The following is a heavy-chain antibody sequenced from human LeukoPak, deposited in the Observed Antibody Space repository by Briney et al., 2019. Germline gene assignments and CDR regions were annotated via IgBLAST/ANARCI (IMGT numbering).Heavy chain of an antibody. J-gene: IGHJ4*02. CDR3: ARGFGSPDY. V-gene: IGHV4-59*01. CDR1: GVSISSYY. CDR2: IYYSGST. D-gene: IGHD3-16*01. Sequence: SETLSLTCTVSGVSISSYYWSGLRQPPGKGLEWIGHIYYSGSTTYNPSLKSRVTISVDTSKNQFSLNLSSVTAADTAVYYCARGFGSPDYWGQGTLVTVSS.